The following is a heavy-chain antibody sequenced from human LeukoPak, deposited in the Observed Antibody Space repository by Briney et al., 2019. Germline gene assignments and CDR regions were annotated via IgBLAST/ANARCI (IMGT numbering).Heavy chain of an antibody. CDR1: GGSISSYY. CDR2: IYYSGST. J-gene: IGHJ5*02. D-gene: IGHD6-13*01. Sequence: SEALSLTCTVSGGSISSYYWSWIRRPPGKGLEWIGYIYYSGSTNYNPSLKSRVTISVDTSKNQFSLKLSSVTAVDTAVYYCARAHTAAAGNWFDPWGQGTLVTVSS. CDR3: ARAHTAAAGNWFDP. V-gene: IGHV4-59*01.